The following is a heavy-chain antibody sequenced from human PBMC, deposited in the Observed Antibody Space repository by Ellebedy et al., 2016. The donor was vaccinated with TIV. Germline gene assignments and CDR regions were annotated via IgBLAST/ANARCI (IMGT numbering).Heavy chain of an antibody. CDR3: ARRPAAGTWLWYFAL. CDR1: GGFISSSSYY. Sequence: MPSEPLSLTCTVPGGFISSSSYYWGWIRQPPGKGLEWIGSIYYSGSTYYNPSLKSRITISVDTSKNQFSLTLGSVTAAEPAVYYCARRPAAGTWLWYFALWGRGTLVTVSS. D-gene: IGHD6-13*01. CDR2: IYYSGST. V-gene: IGHV4-39*01. J-gene: IGHJ2*01.